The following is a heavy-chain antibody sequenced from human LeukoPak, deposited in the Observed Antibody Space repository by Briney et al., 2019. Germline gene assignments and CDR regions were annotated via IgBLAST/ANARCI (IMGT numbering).Heavy chain of an antibody. Sequence: GGSLRLSCAASGFTFSSYWMSWVRQAPGKGLEWVANIKQDGSEKYYVDSAKGRFTISRDNAKNSLYLQINSLRAEDTAVYYCASKFPMVRGAFRYYYYGMDVWGQGTTVTVSS. CDR1: GFTFSSYW. CDR3: ASKFPMVRGAFRYYYYGMDV. D-gene: IGHD3-10*01. V-gene: IGHV3-7*01. CDR2: IKQDGSEK. J-gene: IGHJ6*02.